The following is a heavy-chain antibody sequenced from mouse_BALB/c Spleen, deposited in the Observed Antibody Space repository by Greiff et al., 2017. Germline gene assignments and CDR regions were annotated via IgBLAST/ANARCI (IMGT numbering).Heavy chain of an antibody. CDR2: ISYSGST. CDR3: ARSYYDYEGEAWFAY. Sequence: EVKVVESGPSLVKPSQTLSLTCSVTGDSITSGYWNWIRKFPGNKLEYMGYISYSGSTYYNPSLKSRISITRDTSKNQYYLQLNSVTTEDTATYYCARSYYDYEGEAWFAYWGQGTLVTVSA. D-gene: IGHD2-4*01. CDR1: GDSITSGY. J-gene: IGHJ3*01. V-gene: IGHV3-8*02.